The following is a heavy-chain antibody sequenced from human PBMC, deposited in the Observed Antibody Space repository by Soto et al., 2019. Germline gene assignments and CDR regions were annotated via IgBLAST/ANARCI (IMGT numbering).Heavy chain of an antibody. V-gene: IGHV3-23*01. CDR3: AKAAGSSVYYGMDV. CDR1: GFTFSSYA. J-gene: IGHJ6*02. Sequence: HPGGSLRLSCAASGFTFSSYAMSWVRQAPGKGLEWVSAISGSGGSTYYADSVKGRFTISRDNSKNTLYLQMNSLRAEDTAVYYCAKAAGSSVYYGMDVWGQGTTVTVSS. D-gene: IGHD6-6*01. CDR2: ISGSGGST.